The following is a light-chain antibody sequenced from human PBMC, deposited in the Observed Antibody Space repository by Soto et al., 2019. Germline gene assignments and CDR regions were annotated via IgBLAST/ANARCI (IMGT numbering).Light chain of an antibody. CDR2: DAS. CDR3: QQRSNWAGLT. J-gene: IGKJ3*01. Sequence: EIVLTQSPATLSLSPGERATLSCRASQSVSSYLAWYQQKPGQAPRLLIYDASNRATGIPARFSGSGSGTDFTLTISSLEPQDFAVYYCQQRSNWAGLTFGPGTKVDIK. CDR1: QSVSSY. V-gene: IGKV3-11*01.